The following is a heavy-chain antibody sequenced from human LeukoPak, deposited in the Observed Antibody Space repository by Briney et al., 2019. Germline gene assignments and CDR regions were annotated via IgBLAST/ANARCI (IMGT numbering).Heavy chain of an antibody. D-gene: IGHD6-19*01. CDR1: GGLISGSSYY. V-gene: IGHV4-39*01. CDR2: FYYTGST. CDR3: ARTADVAVAGSRQYFDQ. Sequence: SETLSLTCTVSGGLISGSSYYWGWTRQPPEKGLEWIGSFYYTGSTYYHPSLKSRVTISVDTSKNQFSLNLSSVTAADTAVYYCARTADVAVAGSRQYFDQWGQGTLVTVSS. J-gene: IGHJ4*02.